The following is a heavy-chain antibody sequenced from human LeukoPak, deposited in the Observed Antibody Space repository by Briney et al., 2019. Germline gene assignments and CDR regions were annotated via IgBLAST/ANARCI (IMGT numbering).Heavy chain of an antibody. V-gene: IGHV4-39*01. D-gene: IGHD3-3*01. Sequence: SETLSLTCTDSGGSISSSSYYWGWIRQPPGKGLEWIGSIYYSGSTYYNPSLKSRVTISVDTSKNQFFLNVSSVTAADMAVYYCARTPFWSGHNYWSQGILVTVSS. CDR3: ARTPFWSGHNY. CDR1: GGSISSSSYY. CDR2: IYYSGST. J-gene: IGHJ4*02.